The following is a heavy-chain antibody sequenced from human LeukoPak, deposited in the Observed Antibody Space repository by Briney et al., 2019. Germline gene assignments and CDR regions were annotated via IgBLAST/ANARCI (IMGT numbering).Heavy chain of an antibody. J-gene: IGHJ4*02. CDR3: ARCNYYDSSGYYFDC. Sequence: SETLSLTCTVYGGSFSAFHWSWIRQTPEKGLEWIGEINHSGSTIYNPSLKSRVTILIDTSKNQFSLKLSSVTAADTAVYYCARCNYYDSSGYYFDCWGQGALVTVSS. D-gene: IGHD3-22*01. V-gene: IGHV4-34*01. CDR1: GGSFSAFH. CDR2: INHSGST.